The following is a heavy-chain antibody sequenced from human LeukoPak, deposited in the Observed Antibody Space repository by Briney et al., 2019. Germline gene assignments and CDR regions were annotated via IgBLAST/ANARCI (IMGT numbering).Heavy chain of an antibody. J-gene: IGHJ6*02. D-gene: IGHD3-22*01. V-gene: IGHV4-59*01. CDR2: IYYSGST. CDR1: GGSISSYY. Sequence: SETLSLTCTVSGGSISSYYWSWIRQPPGKGLEWIGYIYYSGSTNYNPPLKSRVTISVDTSKNQFSLKLSSVTAADTAVYYCARGHGSYDSSGYYYGYYYYGMDVWGQGTTVTVSS. CDR3: ARGHGSYDSSGYYYGYYYYGMDV.